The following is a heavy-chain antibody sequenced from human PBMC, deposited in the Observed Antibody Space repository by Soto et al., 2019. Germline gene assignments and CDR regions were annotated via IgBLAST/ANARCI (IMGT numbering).Heavy chain of an antibody. J-gene: IGHJ4*02. V-gene: IGHV3-23*01. CDR1: GFTFNNYA. Sequence: GSLRLSCAASGFTFNNYAMNWVRQAPGKGLEWVATTSATGGSTYYADSVKGRFTISRDNSKNTLYLQMNGLRVEDTAVYYCAKDRLAGNFDYWGQGTQVTVSS. CDR2: TSATGGST. CDR3: AKDRLAGNFDY.